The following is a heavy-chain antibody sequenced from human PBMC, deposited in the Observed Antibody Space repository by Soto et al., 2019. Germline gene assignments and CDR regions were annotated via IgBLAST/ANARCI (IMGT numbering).Heavy chain of an antibody. D-gene: IGHD6-13*01. CDR1: GGSISSYY. J-gene: IGHJ5*02. Sequence: PSETLSLTCTVSGGSISSYYWSWIRQPPGKGLEWIGYIYYSGSTNYNPSLKSRDTISVDTSKNQFSLKLSSVTAADTAVYYCAAGQQLVRSGWFDPWGQGTLVTVSS. V-gene: IGHV4-59*01. CDR3: AAGQQLVRSGWFDP. CDR2: IYYSGST.